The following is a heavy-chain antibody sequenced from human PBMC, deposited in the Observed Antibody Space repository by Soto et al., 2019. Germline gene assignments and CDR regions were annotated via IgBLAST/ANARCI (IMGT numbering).Heavy chain of an antibody. Sequence: GGSLRLSCAASGFTFSSYGMHWVRQAPGKGLEWVAVIWYDGSNKYYADSVKGRFTISRDNSKNTLYLQMNSLRAEDTAVYYCARDRREYMGMTYYYYYYMDVWGKGTTVTVSS. CDR3: ARDRREYMGMTYYYYYYMDV. J-gene: IGHJ6*03. V-gene: IGHV3-33*01. CDR2: IWYDGSNK. D-gene: IGHD3-10*01. CDR1: GFTFSSYG.